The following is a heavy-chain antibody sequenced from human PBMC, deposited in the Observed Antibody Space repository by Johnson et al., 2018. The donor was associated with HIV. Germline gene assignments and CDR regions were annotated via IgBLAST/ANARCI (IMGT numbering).Heavy chain of an antibody. D-gene: IGHD1-26*01. CDR3: AREGAWEVRPGAFDI. V-gene: IGHV3-23*04. Sequence: VQLVESGGGFVQPGGSLRLSCAASGFTFSNYAMGWVRQAPGKGLEWVSSISGSGGAVYFADSVKGRFTISRDNSKNTLYLQMNSLRVEDTAVYYCAREGAWEVRPGAFDIWGQGTMVTVSS. J-gene: IGHJ3*02. CDR2: ISGSGGAV. CDR1: GFTFSNYA.